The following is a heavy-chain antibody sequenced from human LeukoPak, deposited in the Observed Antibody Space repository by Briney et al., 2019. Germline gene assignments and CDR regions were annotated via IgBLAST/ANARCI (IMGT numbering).Heavy chain of an antibody. D-gene: IGHD6-13*01. V-gene: IGHV4-30-2*01. CDR1: GGSISSGGYY. CDR3: ARELAAALPYYFDY. J-gene: IGHJ4*02. Sequence: SETLSLTCTVSGGSISSGGYYWSWIRQPPGKGLEWIGYIYHSGSTYYNPSLKSRVTISVDRSKNQFSLKLSSVTAADTAVYYCARELAAALPYYFDYWGQGTLVTVSS. CDR2: IYHSGST.